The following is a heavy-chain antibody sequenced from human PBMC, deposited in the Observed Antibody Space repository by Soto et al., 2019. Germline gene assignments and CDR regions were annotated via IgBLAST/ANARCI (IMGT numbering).Heavy chain of an antibody. CDR3: ARPLTTVTTGDYYYYGMDV. CDR2: IYYSGST. Sequence: SETLSLTCTVSGGSISSSSYYWGWIRQPPGKGLEWIGSIYYSGSTYYNPSLKSRVTISVDTSKNQFSLKLSSVTAADTAVYYCARPLTTVTTGDYYYYGMDVWGQGTTVTVSS. V-gene: IGHV4-39*01. D-gene: IGHD4-17*01. J-gene: IGHJ6*02. CDR1: GGSISSSSYY.